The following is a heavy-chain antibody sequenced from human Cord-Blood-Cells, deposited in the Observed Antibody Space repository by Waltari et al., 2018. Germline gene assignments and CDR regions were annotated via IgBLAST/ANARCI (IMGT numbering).Heavy chain of an antibody. V-gene: IGHV1-2*04. Sequence: QVQLVQSGAEVKKPGASVKVSCKASGYTFTGYYMHWVRQAPGQGLEWMGWINPNSGGTNYAQKFQGWVTMTRDKSISTAYMVLSRLGSDDTAGYYCARQSYYGSGSSDYWGQGTLVTVSS. CDR3: ARQSYYGSGSSDY. CDR1: GYTFTGYY. D-gene: IGHD3-10*01. J-gene: IGHJ4*02. CDR2: INPNSGGT.